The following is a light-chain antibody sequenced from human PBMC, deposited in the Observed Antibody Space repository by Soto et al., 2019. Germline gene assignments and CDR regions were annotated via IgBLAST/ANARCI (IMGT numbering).Light chain of an antibody. J-gene: IGLJ2*01. Sequence: QSALTQPASVSGSPGQSITISCTGTSSDVGSYNLVSWYQQHPGKPPKLMIYEGSKRPSGVSNRFSGSKSGNTASLTISGLQAEDEADYYCCSYAGSSDVVFGGGTQLTVL. CDR1: SSDVGSYNL. V-gene: IGLV2-23*01. CDR3: CSYAGSSDVV. CDR2: EGS.